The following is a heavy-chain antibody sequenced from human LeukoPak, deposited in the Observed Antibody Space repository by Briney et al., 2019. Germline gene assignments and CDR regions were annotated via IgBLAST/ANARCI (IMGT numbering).Heavy chain of an antibody. D-gene: IGHD3-10*01. Sequence: GGSLRLSCAASGFTFSNYAMTWVRQAPGKGLEWVSAISGSGGSTYYADSVKGRFTISRDNSKNTLYLQMNSLRAEDTAVYYCAKESRLWFGELPYYYYGMDVWGQGTTVTVSS. J-gene: IGHJ6*02. CDR1: GFTFSNYA. V-gene: IGHV3-23*01. CDR3: AKESRLWFGELPYYYYGMDV. CDR2: ISGSGGST.